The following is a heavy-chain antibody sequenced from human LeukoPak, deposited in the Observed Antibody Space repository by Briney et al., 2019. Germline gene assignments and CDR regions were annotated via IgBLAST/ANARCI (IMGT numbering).Heavy chain of an antibody. J-gene: IGHJ4*02. V-gene: IGHV4-39*01. CDR1: GGSISSSSYY. D-gene: IGHD3-3*01. CDR3: ARARREWPIDA. Sequence: PSETLSLTCTVSGGSISSSSYYWGWIRQPPGKGLEGIGSIYYSGSTYYNPSLKSRVTISVDTSKNQFSLKLSSVTAADTAVYYCARARREWPIDAGGQGTLVTVSS. CDR2: IYYSGST.